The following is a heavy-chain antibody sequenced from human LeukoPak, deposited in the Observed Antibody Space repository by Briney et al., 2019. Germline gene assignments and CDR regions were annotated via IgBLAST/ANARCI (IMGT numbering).Heavy chain of an antibody. CDR3: ARGRTGYPPIGSFDY. Sequence: SETLSLTCTVSGGSISSYYWSWIRQPPGKGLEWIGYIYYSGSTNYNPSLKSRVTISVDTSKNQFSLKLSSVTAADTAVYYCARGRTGYPPIGSFDYWGQGTLVTVSS. CDR1: GGSISSYY. CDR2: IYYSGST. D-gene: IGHD3/OR15-3a*01. V-gene: IGHV4-59*01. J-gene: IGHJ4*02.